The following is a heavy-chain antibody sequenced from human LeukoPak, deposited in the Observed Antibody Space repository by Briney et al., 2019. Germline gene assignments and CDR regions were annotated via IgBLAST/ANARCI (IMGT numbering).Heavy chain of an antibody. CDR3: AKDLKQLDY. V-gene: IGHV3-23*01. D-gene: IGHD6-6*01. CDR1: GFIFSSYA. CDR2: ISGSGGST. J-gene: IGHJ4*02. Sequence: GGSLRLSCAASGFIFSSYAMSWVRQAPGKGLEWVSAISGSGGSTYYADSVRDRFTISRDNSKNTLYLQMNSLRAEDTAVYYCAKDLKQLDYWGQGTLVTVSS.